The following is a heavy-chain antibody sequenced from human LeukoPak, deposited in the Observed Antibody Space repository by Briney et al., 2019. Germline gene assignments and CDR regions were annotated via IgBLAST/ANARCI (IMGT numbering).Heavy chain of an antibody. CDR3: ARDYCTSTSCPDNWFDP. CDR2: IYHSGST. V-gene: IGHV4-38-2*02. J-gene: IGHJ5*02. CDR1: GYSISSAYY. Sequence: KPSETLSLTCTVSGYSISSAYYWGWIRQPPGKGLEWIGSIYHSGSTNYNPPLESRVTISVDTSKNQFSLKLSSVTAADTAVYYCARDYCTSTSCPDNWFDPWGQGTLVTVSS. D-gene: IGHD2-2*01.